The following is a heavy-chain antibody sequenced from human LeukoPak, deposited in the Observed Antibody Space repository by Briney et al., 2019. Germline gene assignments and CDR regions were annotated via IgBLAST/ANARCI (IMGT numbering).Heavy chain of an antibody. D-gene: IGHD3-10*01. CDR1: GGSISSGSYY. Sequence: PSQTLSLTCTVSGGSISSGSYYWSWIRQPAGKGLEWIGRIYTSGSTNYNPSLQSRVTLSVDTSKNQFSLKQSSVTAADTAVYYCARDGFGDTVVRGVISDAFDIWGQGTMVTVSS. V-gene: IGHV4-61*02. CDR3: ARDGFGDTVVRGVISDAFDI. J-gene: IGHJ3*02. CDR2: IYTSGST.